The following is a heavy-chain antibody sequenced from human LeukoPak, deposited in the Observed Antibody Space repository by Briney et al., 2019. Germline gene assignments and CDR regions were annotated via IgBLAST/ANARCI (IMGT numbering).Heavy chain of an antibody. CDR2: IGSYGGST. Sequence: GGSLRLSCAASGFDFSGYGMHWVRQAPGKGLEYVSAIGSYGGSTYYANSVKGRFTISRDNSKNTLYLQMGSLRAEDKAVYYCARGYCSSTSCPDLDYFSYMDVWGKGTTVTVSS. J-gene: IGHJ6*03. CDR3: ARGYCSSTSCPDLDYFSYMDV. CDR1: GFDFSGYG. V-gene: IGHV3-64*01. D-gene: IGHD2-2*01.